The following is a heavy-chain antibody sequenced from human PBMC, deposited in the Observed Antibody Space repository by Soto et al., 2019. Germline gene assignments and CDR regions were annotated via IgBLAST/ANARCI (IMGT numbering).Heavy chain of an antibody. V-gene: IGHV4-34*01. Sequence: PSETLSLTCAVNGGSFSGYYWSWIRQPPGKGLEWIGKINNSGRTNYNPTIKSRVTISVDTSKNQFSLKLSSVTAADTAVYYCARAQGWNRRDGYNYWFDFWGQGILVTVSS. CDR3: ARAQGWNRRDGYNYWFDF. CDR1: GGSFSGYY. D-gene: IGHD5-12*01. CDR2: INNSGRT. J-gene: IGHJ5*01.